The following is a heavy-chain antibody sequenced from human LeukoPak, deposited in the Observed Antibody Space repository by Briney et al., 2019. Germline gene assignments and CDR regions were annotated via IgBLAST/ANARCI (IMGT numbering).Heavy chain of an antibody. CDR3: ARVDSSGYCHDAFDI. CDR2: ISSSGSTI. D-gene: IGHD3-22*01. Sequence: GGSLRLSCAASGFTFSDYYMSWIRQAPGKGLEWVSYISSSGSTIYYADSVKGRFTISRDNAKNSLYLQMNSLRAEDTAVYYCARVDSSGYCHDAFDIWGQGTMVTVSS. J-gene: IGHJ3*02. V-gene: IGHV3-11*04. CDR1: GFTFSDYY.